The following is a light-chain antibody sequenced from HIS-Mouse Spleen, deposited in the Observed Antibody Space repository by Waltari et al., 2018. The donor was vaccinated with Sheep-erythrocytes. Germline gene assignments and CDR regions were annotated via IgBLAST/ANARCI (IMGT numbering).Light chain of an antibody. CDR1: QSLLHSTGYNY. J-gene: IGKJ1*01. CDR2: LGS. CDR3: MQALQTPWT. V-gene: IGKV2-28*01. Sequence: DIVMTQSPLSLPVTPGEPASISCRSSQSLLHSTGYNYLDWYLQKPGQSPQLLIYLGSNRASGVHDRVSGSGSGTDFTLKISRVEAEDVGVYYCMQALQTPWTFGQGTKVEIK.